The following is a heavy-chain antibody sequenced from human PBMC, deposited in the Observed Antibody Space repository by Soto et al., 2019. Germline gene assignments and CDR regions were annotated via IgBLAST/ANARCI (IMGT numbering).Heavy chain of an antibody. V-gene: IGHV4-39*01. CDR2: IYYSGST. J-gene: IGHJ4*02. CDR3: ARLGTMVPDY. Sequence: QLQLQESGPGLVKPSETLSLTCTVSGGSVSSSSYYWGWIRQPPGKGLEWIGSIYYSGSTYYNPSLKSRVTISVDTSKNQFSLKLSSVTAADTAVYYCARLGTMVPDYWGQGTLVTVSS. CDR1: GGSVSSSSYY. D-gene: IGHD3-10*01.